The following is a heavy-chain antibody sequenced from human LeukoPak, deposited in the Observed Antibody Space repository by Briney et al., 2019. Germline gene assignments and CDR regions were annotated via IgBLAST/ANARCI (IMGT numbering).Heavy chain of an antibody. J-gene: IGHJ4*02. CDR3: ARGVAGYGPYDY. CDR1: GGSISSSSYY. CDR2: IYYTGST. D-gene: IGHD5-12*01. Sequence: SETLSLTCTVSGGSISSSSYYWGWIRQPPGKGLEWIVSIYYTGSTYYNPSLKSRVTISVDTSKNQFSLKLSSVTAADTAVYYCARGVAGYGPYDYWGQGTLVTVSS. V-gene: IGHV4-39*01.